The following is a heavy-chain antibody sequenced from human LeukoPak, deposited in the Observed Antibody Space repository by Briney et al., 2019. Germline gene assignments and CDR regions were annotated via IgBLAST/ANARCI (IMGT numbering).Heavy chain of an antibody. CDR3: ARGVGLGATPVCDY. CDR1: GGSISSGGYY. V-gene: IGHV4-31*03. Sequence: SETLSLTCTVSGGSISSGGYYWSWIRQHPGKGLEWIGYIYYSGSTYYNPSLKSRVTISVDTSKNQFSLKLSSVTAADTAVYYCARGVGLGATPVCDYWGQGTLVTVSS. D-gene: IGHD1-26*01. J-gene: IGHJ4*02. CDR2: IYYSGST.